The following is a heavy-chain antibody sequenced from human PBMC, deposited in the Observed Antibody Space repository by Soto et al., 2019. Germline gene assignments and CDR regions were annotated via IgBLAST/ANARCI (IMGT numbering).Heavy chain of an antibody. D-gene: IGHD3-22*01. V-gene: IGHV1-69*06. Sequence: SVKVSCKASGGTFSSYAISWVRQAPGQGLEWMGGIIPIFGTANYAQKFQGRVTITADKSTSTAYMELSSLRSEDTAVYYCARVVENYYDSSGYYYDWGQGTLVTVSS. CDR1: GGTFSSYA. CDR2: IIPIFGTA. J-gene: IGHJ4*02. CDR3: ARVVENYYDSSGYYYD.